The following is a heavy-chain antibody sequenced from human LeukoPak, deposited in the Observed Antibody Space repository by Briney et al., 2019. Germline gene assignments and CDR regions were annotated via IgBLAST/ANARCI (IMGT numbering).Heavy chain of an antibody. J-gene: IGHJ4*02. D-gene: IGHD5-12*01. Sequence: GESLKISCKVSGYSFSNYWIGWVRQMPGKGLEWMAVIFPGDSDIRYNPSFQGQVTISADKSISTAYLQWSSLKASDTAMYYCARLTSFYAYRGYDPSDYWGQGTLVTVSS. CDR1: GYSFSNYW. V-gene: IGHV5-51*01. CDR2: IFPGDSDI. CDR3: ARLTSFYAYRGYDPSDY.